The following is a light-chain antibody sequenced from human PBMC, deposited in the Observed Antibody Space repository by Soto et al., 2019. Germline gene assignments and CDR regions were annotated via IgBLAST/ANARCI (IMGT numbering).Light chain of an antibody. V-gene: IGKV2-28*01. CDR2: LGS. CDR3: MQVLQTPFT. CDR1: QSLLDSNGYNY. Sequence: DIVMTQSPLSLPVTPGEPASISCRSSQSLLDSNGYNYLGWYLQKPGQSPQLLIYLGSNRASGVPDRFSGSVSRTVLTLKISRVEAEDVGVYYCMQVLQTPFTFGPGTKVDIK. J-gene: IGKJ3*01.